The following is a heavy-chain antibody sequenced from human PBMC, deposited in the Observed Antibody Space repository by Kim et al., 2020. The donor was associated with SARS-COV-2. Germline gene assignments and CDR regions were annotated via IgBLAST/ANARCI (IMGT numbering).Heavy chain of an antibody. CDR1: GYSISSGYY. V-gene: IGHV4-38-2*02. CDR2: IYHSGST. J-gene: IGHJ4*02. D-gene: IGHD4-17*01. Sequence: SETLSLTCTVSGYSISSGYYWGWIRQPPGKGLEWIGSIYHSGSTYYNPSLKSRVTISVDTSKNQFSLKLSSVTAADTAVYYCAGEIAEDYAYWGQGTLVT. CDR3: AGEIAEDYAY.